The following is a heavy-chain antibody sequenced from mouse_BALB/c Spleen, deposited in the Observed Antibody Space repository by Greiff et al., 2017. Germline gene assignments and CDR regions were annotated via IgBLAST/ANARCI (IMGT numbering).Heavy chain of an antibody. V-gene: IGHV5-4*02. CDR1: GFTFSDYY. CDR2: ISDGGSYT. Sequence: EVHLVESGGGLVKPGGSLKLSCAASGFTFSDYYMYWVRQTPEKRLEWVATISDGGSYTYYPDSVKGRFTISRDNAKNNLYLQMSSLKSEDTAMYYCARGTWFAYWGQGTLVTVSA. J-gene: IGHJ3*01. CDR3: ARGTWFAY.